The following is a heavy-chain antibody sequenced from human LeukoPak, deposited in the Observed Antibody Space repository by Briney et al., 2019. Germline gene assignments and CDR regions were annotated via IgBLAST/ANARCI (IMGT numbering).Heavy chain of an antibody. CDR2: INHSGST. Sequence: SETLSLTCAVYGGSFSGYYWSWIRQPPGKGLEWIGEINHSGSTNYNPSLKSRVTISVDTSKNQFSLKLSSVTAADTAVYYCARDPRIGVDYWGQGTLVTASS. V-gene: IGHV4-34*01. J-gene: IGHJ4*02. CDR1: GGSFSGYY. CDR3: ARDPRIGVDY.